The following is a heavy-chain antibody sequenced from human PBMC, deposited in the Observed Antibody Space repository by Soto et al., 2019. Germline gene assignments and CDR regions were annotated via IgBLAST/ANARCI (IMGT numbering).Heavy chain of an antibody. J-gene: IGHJ4*02. CDR2: ISGSGDNT. CDR3: AKHARPNYDVLTGYFEY. D-gene: IGHD3-9*01. Sequence: VVSLRISCAAARFTFSSYAMNWVRQAPGKGLEWVSTISGSGDNTYYADAVKGRFTISRDNSKNTLYLQMNSLRAEDTALYYCAKHARPNYDVLTGYFEYWGQGTLVTVSS. CDR1: RFTFSSYA. V-gene: IGHV3-23*01.